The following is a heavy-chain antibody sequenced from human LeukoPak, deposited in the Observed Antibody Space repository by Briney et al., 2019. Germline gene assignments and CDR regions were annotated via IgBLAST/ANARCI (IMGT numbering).Heavy chain of an antibody. J-gene: IGHJ5*01. Sequence: SETLSLTSTFSNGPLSTYYCSSIPQPPRKRLECIGYNSYSVGTNYNPSLKSRVTISVDTSKNDFSLNLPYVALSDTALYYCARVDDRRGYFGGWFDSWGQGTLVSVSS. CDR3: ARVDDRRGYFGGWFDS. CDR2: NSYSVGT. D-gene: IGHD3-22*01. CDR1: NGPLSTYY. V-gene: IGHV4-59*01.